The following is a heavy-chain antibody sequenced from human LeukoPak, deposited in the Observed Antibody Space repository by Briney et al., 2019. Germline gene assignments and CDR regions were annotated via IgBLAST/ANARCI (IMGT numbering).Heavy chain of an antibody. CDR2: ISAYNGNT. CDR3: ARRHHLGYYDFWSGYLRGWFDP. CDR1: GYTFTSYG. Sequence: ASVKVSCKASGYTFTSYGISWVRQAPGQGLEWMGWISAYNGNTNYAQKLQGRVTMTTDTSTSTAYMELRSLRSDDTAVYYCARRHHLGYYDFWSGYLRGWFDPWGQGTLVTVSS. V-gene: IGHV1-18*01. J-gene: IGHJ5*02. D-gene: IGHD3-3*01.